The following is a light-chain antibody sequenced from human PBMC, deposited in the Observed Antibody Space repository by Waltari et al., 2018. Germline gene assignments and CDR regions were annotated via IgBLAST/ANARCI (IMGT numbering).Light chain of an antibody. CDR1: SSDIGTYNY. CDR2: DVS. Sequence: QSTLTQPASVSGSPGQSITISCTGTSSDIGTYNYVSLYQQHPGKDPRLMIYDVSNRPLGISNRFSRSKSGNTASLTISGLQAEDEADYYCSSYTTSKSWVFGGGTKVTVL. CDR3: SSYTTSKSWV. J-gene: IGLJ3*02. V-gene: IGLV2-14*03.